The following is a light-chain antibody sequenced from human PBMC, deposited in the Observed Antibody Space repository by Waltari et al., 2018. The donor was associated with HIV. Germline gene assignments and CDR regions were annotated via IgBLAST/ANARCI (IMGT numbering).Light chain of an antibody. CDR3: ATWDSSLSVGVV. CDR2: ESN. V-gene: IGLV1-51*02. CDR1: SSNIGNNF. Sequence: SAAPGQKVTISCSGSSSNIGNNFVSWYQQLPGTAPKLLIYESNKRPSGIPDRFCGSKSGTSATLGITGLQTGDEADYYCATWDSSLSVGVVFGGGTKLTVL. J-gene: IGLJ2*01.